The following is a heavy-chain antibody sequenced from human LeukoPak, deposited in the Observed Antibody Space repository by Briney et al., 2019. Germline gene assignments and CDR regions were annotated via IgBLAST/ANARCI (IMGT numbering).Heavy chain of an antibody. CDR3: ASWEDYYDSSGYHHYFDY. CDR1: GGSISSGSYY. D-gene: IGHD3-22*01. J-gene: IGHJ4*02. CDR2: IYYSGST. Sequence: SETLSLTCTVSGGSISSGSYYWSWIRQRPGEGLEWIGYIYYSGSTYYNPSLKSRITISVDTSKNQFSLKLSSVTAADTAVYYCASWEDYYDSSGYHHYFDYWGQGTLVTVSS. V-gene: IGHV4-31*03.